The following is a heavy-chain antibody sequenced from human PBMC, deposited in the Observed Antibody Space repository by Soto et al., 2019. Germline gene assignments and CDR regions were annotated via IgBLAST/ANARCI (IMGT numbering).Heavy chain of an antibody. CDR1: GFTFSSYA. Sequence: EVQLLESGGGLVQPGGSLRLSCAASGFTFSSYAMSWVRQAPGEGLEWVSAISGSGADTYYADSVKGRFTISRDNSKNTLYLQMNSLRDEDAALYYCAKDRLASGSGVRFDPWGQGTLVTVSS. CDR3: AKDRLASGSGVRFDP. CDR2: ISGSGADT. V-gene: IGHV3-23*01. J-gene: IGHJ5*02. D-gene: IGHD3-10*01.